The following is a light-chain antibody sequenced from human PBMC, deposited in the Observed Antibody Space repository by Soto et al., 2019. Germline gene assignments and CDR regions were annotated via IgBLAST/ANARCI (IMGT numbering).Light chain of an antibody. Sequence: EIVMTQSPATLSVSPGERATLSCRASQSVSSNLAWYRQKPGQAPRLLIYGASTRAPGIPARVSCSGSGTEFTLTISSLQSEDFAVYYWQQYNNWPPWTFGQGTKVEIK. CDR3: QQYNNWPPWT. J-gene: IGKJ1*01. CDR2: GAS. CDR1: QSVSSN. V-gene: IGKV3-15*01.